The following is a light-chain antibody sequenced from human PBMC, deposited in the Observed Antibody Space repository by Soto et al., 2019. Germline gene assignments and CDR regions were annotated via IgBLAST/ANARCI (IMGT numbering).Light chain of an antibody. CDR3: QQRSNWLT. Sequence: EIVLTQSPATLSLSPGERATLSCRASQSVSSYLAWYQQKPGQPPRLLIYDASNSATGIPARFSGSGSGTDFTLTISSLDPEDFAVYYCQQRSNWLTFGGGTKVDIK. J-gene: IGKJ4*01. CDR2: DAS. CDR1: QSVSSY. V-gene: IGKV3-11*01.